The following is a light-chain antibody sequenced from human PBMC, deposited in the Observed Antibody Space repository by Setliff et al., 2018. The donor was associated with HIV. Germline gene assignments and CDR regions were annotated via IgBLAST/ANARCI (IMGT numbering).Light chain of an antibody. V-gene: IGLV2-14*03. CDR2: DVT. CDR1: SSDVGGYNY. J-gene: IGLJ1*01. Sequence: QSVLTQPASVAGSPGQSITISCTGTSSDVGGYNYVSWYQQHPGKVPKLMIYDVTNRPSGSSKRFSGSKSGDTASLTNSRLQAEDEADYYCSSFISSHMEVFGSGTNVTVL. CDR3: SSFISSHMEV.